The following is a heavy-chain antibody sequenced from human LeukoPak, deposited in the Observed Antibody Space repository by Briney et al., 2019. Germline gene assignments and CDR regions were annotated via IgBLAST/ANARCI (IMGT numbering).Heavy chain of an antibody. CDR3: GRGTNWYMIDS. CDR1: GFTFSNYA. Sequence: GGSLRLSCAASGFTFSNYAMSWVRQAPGKGLEWVSAITGSGGSTYYADSVKGRFTISRDNSKNTLYLQMNSLRAEDTAVYFCGRGTNWYMIDSWSQGTLVTVSS. D-gene: IGHD6-13*01. V-gene: IGHV3-23*01. CDR2: ITGSGGST. J-gene: IGHJ4*02.